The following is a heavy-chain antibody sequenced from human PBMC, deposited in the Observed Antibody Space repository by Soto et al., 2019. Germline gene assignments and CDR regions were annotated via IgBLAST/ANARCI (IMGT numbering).Heavy chain of an antibody. J-gene: IGHJ6*01. CDR2: FHYSGST. V-gene: IGHV4-59*01. CDR3: ARVEEAGTCIYFSGMAV. D-gene: IGHD6-19*01. Sequence: HPYTVAGGNSGDFGWRWIMQTKGKGLEWIGYFHYSGSTNYNPSLKSRVTISVDTSKNQFSLKLTSVTAADTAVYYFARVEEAGTCIYFSGMAVLLHGSTVTVSS. CDR1: GGNSGDFG.